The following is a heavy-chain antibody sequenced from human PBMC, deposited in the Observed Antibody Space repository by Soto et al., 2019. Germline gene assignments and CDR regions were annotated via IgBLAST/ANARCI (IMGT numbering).Heavy chain of an antibody. CDR1: GGTFSSDA. J-gene: IGHJ4*02. D-gene: IGHD2-21*02. V-gene: IGHV1-69*13. CDR3: AREPFPTSVADCYNLPFDY. Sequence: SVKVSCKASGGTFSSDASSWVRQGPGQGLEWMGGIIPIFVTANYAQKFQGRVTMTADESTSTAYLELSSLRSEYTAVYYCAREPFPTSVADCYNLPFDYWGQGTLVTVSS. CDR2: IIPIFVTA.